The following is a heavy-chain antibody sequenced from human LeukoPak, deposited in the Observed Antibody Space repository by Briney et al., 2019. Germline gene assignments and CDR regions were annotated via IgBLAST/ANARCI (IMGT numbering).Heavy chain of an antibody. CDR3: AKDLNLGSSKAGNWFDP. CDR1: GFTFSSYG. V-gene: IGHV3-30*02. J-gene: IGHJ5*02. CDR2: IRYDGSNK. Sequence: GGSLRLSCAASGFTFSSYGMHWVRQAPGKGLGWVAFIRYDGSNKYYADSVKGRFTISRDNSKNTLYLQMNSLRAEDTAVYYCAKDLNLGSSKAGNWFDPWGQGTLVTVSS. D-gene: IGHD4-11*01.